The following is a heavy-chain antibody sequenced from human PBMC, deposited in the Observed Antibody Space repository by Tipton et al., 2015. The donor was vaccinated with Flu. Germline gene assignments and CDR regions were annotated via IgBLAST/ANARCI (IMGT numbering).Heavy chain of an antibody. CDR3: ARVIPEFVAGLSY. D-gene: IGHD6-19*01. CDR1: GFTFGSYW. V-gene: IGHV3-7*03. J-gene: IGHJ4*02. Sequence: SLRLSCAASGFTFGSYWMSWVRQAPGKGLEWVANINQDGSEKNYVDSVKGRFTISRDNARNTLYLQMNSLRAEDTAMYYCARVIPEFVAGLSYWGQGILVTVSS. CDR2: INQDGSEK.